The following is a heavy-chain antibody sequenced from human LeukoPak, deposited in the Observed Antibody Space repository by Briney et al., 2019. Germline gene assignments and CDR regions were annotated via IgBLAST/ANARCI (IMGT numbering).Heavy chain of an antibody. CDR2: ISSSGGTR. D-gene: IGHD5-12*01. J-gene: IGHJ4*02. Sequence: SGGSLRLSCAGSGFSFSSYEMKWVRQAPGKGLEWVSYISSSGGTRYYADSVKGRFTMSRDNAKNSLYLQMNSLRAEDTAVYFCARDGLPVALDYWGQGTLVTVSS. CDR3: ARDGLPVALDY. CDR1: GFSFSSYE. V-gene: IGHV3-48*03.